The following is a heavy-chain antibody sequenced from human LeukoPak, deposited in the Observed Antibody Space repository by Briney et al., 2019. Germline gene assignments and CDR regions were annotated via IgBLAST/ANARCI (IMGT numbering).Heavy chain of an antibody. V-gene: IGHV4-30-2*01. J-gene: IGHJ6*02. CDR2: IYHSGST. CDR1: GGSISSGGYS. Sequence: ASETLSLTCAVSGGSISSGGYSWSWIRQPPGKGLEWIGYIYHSGSTYYNPSLKSRVTISVDRSKNQFSLKLSSVTAADTAVYYCARGPRYYYDSSGYTYYYYGMDVWGQGTTVTVSS. CDR3: ARGPRYYYDSSGYTYYYYGMDV. D-gene: IGHD3-22*01.